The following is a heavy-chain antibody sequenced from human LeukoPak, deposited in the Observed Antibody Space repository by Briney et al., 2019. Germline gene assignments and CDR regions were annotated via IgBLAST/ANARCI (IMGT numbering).Heavy chain of an antibody. Sequence: ASMKVSCKASGYTFTGNYMHWVRQAPGQGLEYMGYIDPNSGGTYYIQKFQGRVTMTRDMSINTAYVELSSLTSDDTAVYYCARGGGTVAPAPWVPFAYWGQGTLVTVSS. D-gene: IGHD4-11*01. CDR1: GYTFTGNY. CDR2: IDPNSGGT. CDR3: ARGGGTVAPAPWVPFAY. J-gene: IGHJ4*02. V-gene: IGHV1-2*02.